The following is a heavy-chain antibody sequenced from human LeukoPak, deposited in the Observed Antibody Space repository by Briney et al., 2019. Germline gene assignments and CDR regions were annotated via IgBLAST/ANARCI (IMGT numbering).Heavy chain of an antibody. Sequence: SETLSLTCTVSGYSISSGYYWGWIRQPPGKGLEWIGSIYHSGSTYYNPSLKSRVTISVDTSKNQFSLKLSSVTAADTAVYYCAITPLLWFGELWALDIWGQGTMVTVSS. J-gene: IGHJ3*02. CDR1: GYSISSGYY. CDR3: AITPLLWFGELWALDI. V-gene: IGHV4-38-2*02. CDR2: IYHSGST. D-gene: IGHD3-10*01.